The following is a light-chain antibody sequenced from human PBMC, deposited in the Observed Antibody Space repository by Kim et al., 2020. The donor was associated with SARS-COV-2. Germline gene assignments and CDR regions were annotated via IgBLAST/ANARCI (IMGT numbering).Light chain of an antibody. CDR2: ATF. J-gene: IGKJ3*01. Sequence: SPGERATLSCRASESVNSGFFAWYQQKPGQAPRLLIYATFSRATGIPDRFSGGGSGTDFTLTISSLEPEDFAVYYCQQHDSSPFTFGPGTKVDIK. CDR1: ESVNSGF. V-gene: IGKV3-20*01. CDR3: QQHDSSPFT.